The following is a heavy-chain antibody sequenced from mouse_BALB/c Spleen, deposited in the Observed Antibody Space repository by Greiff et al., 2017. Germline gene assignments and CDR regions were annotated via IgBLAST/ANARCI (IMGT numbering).Heavy chain of an antibody. CDR2: INSDGGST. V-gene: IGHV5-2*01. CDR3: ARLRDYDYAMDY. J-gene: IGHJ4*01. CDR1: EYEFPSHD. D-gene: IGHD2-4*01. Sequence: EVKVVESGGGLVQPGESLKLSCESNEYEFPSHDMSWVRKTPEKRLELVAAINSDGGSTYYPDTMERRFIISRDNTKKTLYLQMSSLRSEDTALYYCARLRDYDYAMDYWGQGTSVTVSS.